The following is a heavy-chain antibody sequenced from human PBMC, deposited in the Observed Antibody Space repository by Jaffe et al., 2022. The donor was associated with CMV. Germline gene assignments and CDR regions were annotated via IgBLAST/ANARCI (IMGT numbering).Heavy chain of an antibody. V-gene: IGHV3-21*01. CDR1: GFTFGSYG. Sequence: EVQLVESGGGLVKPGGSLRLSCAASGFTFGSYGMNWVRQAPGKGLEWVSLISSSGSYIYYADSVRGRFTISRDNAKNSLYLQMNSLRAEDTALYYCARDNSEYYYDSTGYPHWGQGTLVTVSS. CDR3: ARDNSEYYYDSTGYPH. J-gene: IGHJ4*02. CDR2: ISSSGSYI. D-gene: IGHD3-22*01.